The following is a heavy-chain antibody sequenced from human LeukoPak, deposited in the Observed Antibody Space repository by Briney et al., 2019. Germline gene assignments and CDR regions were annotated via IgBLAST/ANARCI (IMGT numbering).Heavy chain of an antibody. CDR3: ARERQYSSGWYSPGSFDY. D-gene: IGHD6-19*01. Sequence: SETLSLTCTVSGGSISSGGYYWSWIRQHPGKGLEWIGYVYYSGSTYCNPSLKSRVTISVDTSKNQFSLKLSSVTAADTAVYYCARERQYSSGWYSPGSFDYWGQGTLVTVSS. V-gene: IGHV4-31*03. J-gene: IGHJ4*02. CDR1: GGSISSGGYY. CDR2: VYYSGST.